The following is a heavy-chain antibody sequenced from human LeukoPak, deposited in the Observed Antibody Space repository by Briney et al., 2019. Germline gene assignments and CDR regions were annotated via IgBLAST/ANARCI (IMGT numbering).Heavy chain of an antibody. V-gene: IGHV1-69*06. CDR1: GATFSSYA. J-gene: IGHJ4*02. Sequence: ASVKVSCKASGATFSSYAISWVRQAPGQGLEWMGGIIPIFGTANYAQRFQGRVTITADKSTGTAYMELSSLRSEDTAVYYCARDGCSSTSCYMDYWGQGTLVTVSS. CDR2: IIPIFGTA. D-gene: IGHD2-2*02. CDR3: ARDGCSSTSCYMDY.